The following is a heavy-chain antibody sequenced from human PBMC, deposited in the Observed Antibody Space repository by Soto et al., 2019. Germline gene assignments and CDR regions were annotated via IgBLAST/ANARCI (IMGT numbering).Heavy chain of an antibody. D-gene: IGHD1-1*01. CDR2: MNPNSGNT. Sequence: QVQLVQSGAEVKKPGASVKVSCKASGYTFTSYDINWVRQATGQGLEWMGWMNPNSGNTGYAQKFQGRVTMTRNTSISTAYMELSSLRSEDTAVYYCVRVVEDWNYHYYMGVWGKGTTVTVSS. CDR1: GYTFTSYD. CDR3: VRVVEDWNYHYYMGV. J-gene: IGHJ6*03. V-gene: IGHV1-8*01.